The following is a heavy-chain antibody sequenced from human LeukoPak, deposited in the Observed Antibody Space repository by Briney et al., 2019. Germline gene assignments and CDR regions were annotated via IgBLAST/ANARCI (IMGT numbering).Heavy chain of an antibody. CDR2: ISSTGGTT. D-gene: IGHD2-15*01. CDR3: AKNGDRGAYCSGGSCYPYYYYYMDV. V-gene: IGHV3-23*01. Sequence: GGSLRLSCVASGFTFSTYDMSWVRQPPGKGLEWVSAISSTGGTTYYADSVKGRFTISRDNSKNTLYLQMNSLRAEDTAIYYCAKNGDRGAYCSGGSCYPYYYYYMDVWGKGTTVTISS. CDR1: GFTFSTYD. J-gene: IGHJ6*03.